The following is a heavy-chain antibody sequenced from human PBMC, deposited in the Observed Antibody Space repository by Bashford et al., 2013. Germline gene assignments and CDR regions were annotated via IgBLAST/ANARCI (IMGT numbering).Heavy chain of an antibody. CDR1: GGSFSGYY. CDR2: INHSGST. J-gene: IGHJ5*02. CDR3: ARKAESGDYDILTGYYFSNWFDP. D-gene: IGHD3-9*01. V-gene: IGHV4-34*01. Sequence: SSETLSLTCAVYGGSFSGYYWSWIRQPPGKGLEWIGEINHSGSTNYNPSLKSRVTISVDTSKNQFSLKLSSVTAADTAVYYCARKAESGDYDILTGYYFSNWFDPGAREPWSPSPQ.